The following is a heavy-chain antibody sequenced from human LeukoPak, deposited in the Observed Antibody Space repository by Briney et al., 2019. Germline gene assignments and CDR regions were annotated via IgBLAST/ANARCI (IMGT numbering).Heavy chain of an antibody. J-gene: IGHJ6*03. V-gene: IGHV3-23*01. CDR1: GFIFSSYS. CDR3: AKGVDTAMVYYYYYMDV. CDR2: ISGRGGST. Sequence: QTGGSLRLSCAASGFIFSSYSMNWVRQAPGKGLEWVSAISGRGGSTYYADSVKGRFTISRDNSKNTIYVQMNSLRAEDTAVYYCAKGVDTAMVYYYYYMDVWGKGTTVTVSS. D-gene: IGHD5-18*01.